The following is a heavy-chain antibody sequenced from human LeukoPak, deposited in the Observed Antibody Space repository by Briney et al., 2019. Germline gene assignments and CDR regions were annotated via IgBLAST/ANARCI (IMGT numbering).Heavy chain of an antibody. CDR3: TTVTMVREIN. CDR2: IKSKGDGGTT. V-gene: IGHV3-15*01. D-gene: IGHD3-10*01. Sequence: KPGGSLRLSCAAPGFTFSYAYMNSGRQAPGKGPEWVGRIKSKGDGGTTDYAAPVKGRFTISRDDSKNMLYLQMNSLTTEDTAVYYCTTVTMVREINWGQGTLVTVSS. J-gene: IGHJ4*02. CDR1: GFTFSYAY.